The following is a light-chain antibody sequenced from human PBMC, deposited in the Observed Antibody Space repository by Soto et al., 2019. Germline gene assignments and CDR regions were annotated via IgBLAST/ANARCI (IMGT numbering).Light chain of an antibody. CDR1: QTIGTY. CDR2: DAS. J-gene: IGKJ1*01. CDR3: QQSYNTPLT. V-gene: IGKV1-39*01. Sequence: IEVTQSPSSLAASVGDRVTITCRASQTIGTYLNWYRHKSGAAPELLIYDASTLQSGVPSRFRGGASGTDFTLTISSLQLDAFAPYYCQQSYNTPLTFGQGTKVEIK.